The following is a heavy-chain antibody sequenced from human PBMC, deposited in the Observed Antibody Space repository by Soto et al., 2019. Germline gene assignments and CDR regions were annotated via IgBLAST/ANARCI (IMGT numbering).Heavy chain of an antibody. V-gene: IGHV4-30-2*01. CDR1: GGSINSGGYS. CDR2: IYHSGST. Sequence: SETLSLTCTVSGGSINSGGYSWSWIRQPPGKGLEWIGYIYHSGSTYYNPSLKSRVTISVDRSKNQFSLKLSSVTAADTAVYYCARAHGSGWGAFDIWGQGTMVPSPQ. J-gene: IGHJ3*02. D-gene: IGHD3-10*01. CDR3: ARAHGSGWGAFDI.